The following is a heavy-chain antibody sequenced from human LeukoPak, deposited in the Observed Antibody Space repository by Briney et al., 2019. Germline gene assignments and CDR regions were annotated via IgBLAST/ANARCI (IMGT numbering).Heavy chain of an antibody. V-gene: IGHV1-46*01. CDR3: AREPFDCSSTSCHPYFDY. CDR2: INPSGGST. D-gene: IGHD2-2*01. Sequence: ASVKVSCKASGYTFTSYYMHWVRQAPGQGLEWMGIINPSGGSTSYAQKFQGRVTMTTDTSTSTAYMELRSLRSDDTAVYYCAREPFDCSSTSCHPYFDYWGQGTLVTVSS. J-gene: IGHJ4*02. CDR1: GYTFTSYY.